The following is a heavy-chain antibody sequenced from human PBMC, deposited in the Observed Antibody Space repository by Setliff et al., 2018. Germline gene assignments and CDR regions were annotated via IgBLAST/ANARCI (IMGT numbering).Heavy chain of an antibody. Sequence: LSLTCTVSGGSIRSGSYYWSWIRQPAGKGLEWIGHIYTSGSTNYNPSLKSRVTISVDTSKNQFSLKLSSVTAADTAVYYCARAVYYYDSSGPSPIRYFDYWGQGTLVTVSS. D-gene: IGHD3-22*01. V-gene: IGHV4-61*09. CDR2: IYTSGST. CDR1: GGSIRSGSYY. J-gene: IGHJ4*02. CDR3: ARAVYYYDSSGPSPIRYFDY.